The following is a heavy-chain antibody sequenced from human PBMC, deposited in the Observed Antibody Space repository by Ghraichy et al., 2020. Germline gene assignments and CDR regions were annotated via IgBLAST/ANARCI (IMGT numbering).Heavy chain of an antibody. CDR1: GFTFSKSA. J-gene: IGHJ5*02. Sequence: GSLRLSCADSGFTFSKSAMTWVRQAPGKGLEWVSSISASGGGTYYADSVKGRFTISRDNSRDTLYLEMNSLRAEDTAVYYCAKRRGDCNSESCYHTWFDPWGQVTLVTVSS. D-gene: IGHD2/OR15-2a*01. CDR3: AKRRGDCNSESCYHTWFDP. CDR2: ISASGGGT. V-gene: IGHV3-23*01.